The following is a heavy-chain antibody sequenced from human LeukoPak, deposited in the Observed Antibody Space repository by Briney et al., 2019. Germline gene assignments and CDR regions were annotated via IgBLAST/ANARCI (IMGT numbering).Heavy chain of an antibody. CDR1: GGSISSSSYY. J-gene: IGHJ4*02. D-gene: IGHD4-17*01. CDR3: ANSINFDYGDYYFDY. CDR2: MYSSGST. Sequence: SETMSLTCTVSGGSISSSSYYWGWIRQPPGKGLEWIGSMYSSGSTYYNPSLKSRVTISVDTSKNQFSLKLSSVTAADTAVYYCANSINFDYGDYYFDYWGQGALVTISS. V-gene: IGHV4-39*07.